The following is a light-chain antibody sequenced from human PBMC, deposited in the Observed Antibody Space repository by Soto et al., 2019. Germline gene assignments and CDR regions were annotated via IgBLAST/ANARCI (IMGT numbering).Light chain of an antibody. V-gene: IGLV2-14*01. CDR2: DVS. J-gene: IGLJ1*01. CDR3: CSYTIDNTYV. Sequence: QSVLTQPASVSGSPGQSITISCTGTSSDVGAYNYVSWFQQHPGKAPKLMIYDVSNRPSGVSYRFSGSKSGNTASLTISGLQAEDEADYYCCSYTIDNTYVFGTGTKVTV. CDR1: SSDVGAYNY.